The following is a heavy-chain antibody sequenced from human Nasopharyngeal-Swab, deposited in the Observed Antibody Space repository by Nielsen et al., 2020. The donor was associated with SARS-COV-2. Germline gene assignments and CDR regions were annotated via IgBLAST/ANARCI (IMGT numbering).Heavy chain of an antibody. CDR2: IYYSGST. D-gene: IGHD6-13*01. V-gene: IGHV4-59*01. CDR1: GGSISSYY. CDR3: ARAGSSWY. J-gene: IGHJ4*02. Sequence: SETLSLTCTVSGGSISSYYWSWIRQPPGKGLEWIGYIYYSGSTNYNPSLKSRVTISVDTSKNQFSLKLSSVTAADTAAYYCARAGSSWYWGQGTLVTVSS.